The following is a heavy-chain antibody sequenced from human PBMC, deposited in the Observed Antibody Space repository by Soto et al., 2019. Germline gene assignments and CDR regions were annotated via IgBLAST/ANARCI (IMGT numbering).Heavy chain of an antibody. CDR1: GGTFSSYA. CDR2: IIPILATA. J-gene: IGHJ3*02. D-gene: IGHD5-18*01. CDR3: ARAKAMAHASDI. Sequence: GASVKVSCKASGGTFSSYAISWVRQAPGQGLEWMGGIIPILATANYAQKFQGRVTITADESTSTAYMELSSLRSEDTAVYYCARAKAMAHASDIWGRGTLVTVSS. V-gene: IGHV1-69*13.